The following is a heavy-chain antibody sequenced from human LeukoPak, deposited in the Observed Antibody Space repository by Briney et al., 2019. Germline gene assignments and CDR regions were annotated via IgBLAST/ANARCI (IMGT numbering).Heavy chain of an antibody. D-gene: IGHD3-10*01. CDR1: GFAFSSYA. V-gene: IGHV3-23*01. Sequence: SGGSLRLSCAASGFAFSSYAMSWVRQAPGKGLEWVSVTSGRGGNPYYADSVKGRFTISRDNSKNTLYLHMNSLRAEDTGLYYCAKETGIILVRGAVDYWGQGTLVTVSS. J-gene: IGHJ4*02. CDR2: TSGRGGNP. CDR3: AKETGIILVRGAVDY.